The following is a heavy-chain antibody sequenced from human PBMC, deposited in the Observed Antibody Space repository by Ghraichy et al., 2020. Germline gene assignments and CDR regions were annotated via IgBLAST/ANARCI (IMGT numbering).Heavy chain of an antibody. V-gene: IGHV3-74*01. CDR1: GFTFSSYW. CDR3: AREYYGFLAGYYLDQ. D-gene: IGHD3-9*01. CDR2: VNGAGSRT. J-gene: IGHJ4*02. Sequence: GESLNISCAASGFTFSSYWMHWVRQAPGKGLEWLSRVNGAGSRTDYADSVKGRFTISRDNDKNTLDLHINSLRAEDTAVYYCAREYYGFLAGYYLDQWGQGTLVTVSS.